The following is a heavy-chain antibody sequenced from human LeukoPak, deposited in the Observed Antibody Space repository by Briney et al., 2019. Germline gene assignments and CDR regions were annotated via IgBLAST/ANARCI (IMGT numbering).Heavy chain of an antibody. D-gene: IGHD3-3*01. V-gene: IGHV3-23*01. CDR3: AKKFVGSGYYPFDY. Sequence: GGSLRLSCAASGFTFSSYAMSWVRQAPGKGLEWVSAISGSGGSTYYADSVKGRFTISRDNSKNTLYLQMDSLRAEDTAVYYCAKKFVGSGYYPFDYWGQGTLVTVSS. CDR2: ISGSGGST. J-gene: IGHJ4*02. CDR1: GFTFSSYA.